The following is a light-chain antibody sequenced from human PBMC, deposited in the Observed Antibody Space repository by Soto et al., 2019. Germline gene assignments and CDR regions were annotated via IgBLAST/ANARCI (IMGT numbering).Light chain of an antibody. CDR2: GAS. CDR3: QQYDIWPPT. Sequence: EIVLTQFPGTLSLSPGERATLSCRASQSVSSNLAWFQQKPGQTPRLLFNGASTRATGIPARFTGSGSGTEFILTISSLQSEDFAVYYCQQYDIWPPTFGQGTKVDIK. J-gene: IGKJ1*01. V-gene: IGKV3-15*01. CDR1: QSVSSN.